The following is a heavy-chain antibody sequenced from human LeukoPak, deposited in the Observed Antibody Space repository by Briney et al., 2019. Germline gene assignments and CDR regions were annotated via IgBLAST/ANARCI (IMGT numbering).Heavy chain of an antibody. D-gene: IGHD3-10*01. Sequence: GGSLRLSCAASGFTFSSYEMNWVRQAPGKGLEWVSYISSSGSTIYYADSVKGRFTISRDNAKNSLYLQMNSLRAEDTAVYYCARVPSRLWFGELSHWGQGTLVTVSS. CDR1: GFTFSSYE. V-gene: IGHV3-48*03. CDR2: ISSSGSTI. J-gene: IGHJ4*02. CDR3: ARVPSRLWFGELSH.